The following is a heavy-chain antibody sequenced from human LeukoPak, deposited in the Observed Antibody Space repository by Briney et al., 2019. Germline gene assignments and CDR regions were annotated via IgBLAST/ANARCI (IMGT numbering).Heavy chain of an antibody. J-gene: IGHJ4*02. Sequence: EASVKVSCKASGYTFTGYYMHWVRQAPGQGLEWMGWINPNSGGTNYAQKFQGRVTMTRDTSISTAYMELSRLRSDDTAVYYCARDQVFGVVIIPPFDYWGQGTLVTVSS. V-gene: IGHV1-2*02. CDR1: GYTFTGYY. CDR3: ARDQVFGVVIIPPFDY. CDR2: INPNSGGT. D-gene: IGHD3-3*01.